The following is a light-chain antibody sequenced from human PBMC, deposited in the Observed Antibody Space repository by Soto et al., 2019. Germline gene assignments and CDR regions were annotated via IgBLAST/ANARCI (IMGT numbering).Light chain of an antibody. CDR2: KAS. CDR3: QQYHIYSGT. CDR1: QTIDSW. J-gene: IGKJ1*01. Sequence: DIQMTQSPSTLSSSVGDRFTITFRASQTIDSWLAWYQQRPGKPPNLLIYKASTLASGVPSRFSGSGSGTEFTLTINSLQPDDFATYYCQQYHIYSGTFGQGTKVDNK. V-gene: IGKV1-5*03.